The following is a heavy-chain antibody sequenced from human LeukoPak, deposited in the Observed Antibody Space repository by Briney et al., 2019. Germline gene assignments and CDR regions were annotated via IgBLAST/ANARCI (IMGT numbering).Heavy chain of an antibody. J-gene: IGHJ4*02. D-gene: IGHD2-21*02. CDR3: GVYGGDWRFDF. V-gene: IGHV4-34*01. Sequence: SETLSLTCAVYNGFDSYYMTIVRQPPGKGLEWVGEITYRGSGNYNPSLKGRATISINVSQRQFSLSLRSVTAADAATYYCGVYGGDWRFDFWGQGTPITVSS. CDR1: NGFDSYY. CDR2: ITYRGSG.